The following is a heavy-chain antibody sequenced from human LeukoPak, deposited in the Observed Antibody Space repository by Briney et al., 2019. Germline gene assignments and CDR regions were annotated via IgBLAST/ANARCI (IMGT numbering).Heavy chain of an antibody. CDR1: GYTFTSYY. J-gene: IGHJ5*02. CDR2: INPSGGST. Sequence: AASVKVSCKASGYTFTSYYMHWVRQAPGQGLEWMGIINPSGGSTSYAQKFQGRVTMTRDTSTSTVYMELSSLRSEGTAVYYCASFTGSSRAFGEFEPWGQGTLVTVSS. CDR3: ASFTGSSRAFGEFEP. V-gene: IGHV1-46*01. D-gene: IGHD3-10*01.